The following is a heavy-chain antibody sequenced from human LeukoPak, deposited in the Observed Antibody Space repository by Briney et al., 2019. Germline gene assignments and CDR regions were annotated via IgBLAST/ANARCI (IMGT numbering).Heavy chain of an antibody. Sequence: SVKVSCKASGCTFSSYAISWVRQAPGQGLEWLGGIIPIFGTANYAQKFQGRVTITADKSTSTAYMELSSLRSEDTAVYYCARAAPLPGSGSYFDYWGQGTLVTVSS. CDR2: IIPIFGTA. V-gene: IGHV1-69*06. D-gene: IGHD3-10*01. CDR3: ARAAPLPGSGSYFDY. CDR1: GCTFSSYA. J-gene: IGHJ4*02.